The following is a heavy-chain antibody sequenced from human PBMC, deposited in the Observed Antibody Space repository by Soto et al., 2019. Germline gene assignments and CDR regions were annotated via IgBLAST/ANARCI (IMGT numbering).Heavy chain of an antibody. V-gene: IGHV5-51*01. CDR3: ARREGSSSWPEIYYFDY. CDR2: IYPGDSDT. J-gene: IGHJ4*02. D-gene: IGHD6-13*01. Sequence: GESLKISCKGSGYSFTSYWIGWVRQMPGKGLEWMGIIYPGDSDTRYSPSFQGQVTISADKSISTAYLQWSSLKASDTAMYYCARREGSSSWPEIYYFDYWGQGTLVTVSS. CDR1: GYSFTSYW.